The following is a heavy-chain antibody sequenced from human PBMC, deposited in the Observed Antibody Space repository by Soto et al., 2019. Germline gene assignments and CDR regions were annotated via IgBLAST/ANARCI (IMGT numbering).Heavy chain of an antibody. V-gene: IGHV3-33*06. D-gene: IGHD1-1*01. Sequence: GGSLRLSCTASGFTFSRYGTHWVRQAPGKGLEWVAVTRGGGSAIYYADSVKGRFTISRDNSKNTLYLQMNSLRAEDTAVYYCAKDHLGIRSHFDYWGQGTLVTVSS. CDR1: GFTFSRYG. CDR2: TRGGGSAI. CDR3: AKDHLGIRSHFDY. J-gene: IGHJ4*02.